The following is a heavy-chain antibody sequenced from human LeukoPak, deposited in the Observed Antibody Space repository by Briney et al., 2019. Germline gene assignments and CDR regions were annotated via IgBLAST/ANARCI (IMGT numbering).Heavy chain of an antibody. CDR2: IIPIFGTA. D-gene: IGHD5-12*01. V-gene: IGHV1-69*06. J-gene: IGHJ6*03. Sequence: SVKVSCKASRGTFSSYVISWVRQAPGQGLEWMGGIIPIFGTANYAQKFQGRVTITADKSTSTAYMELSSLRSEDTAVYYCARATPRDSGYYYYYYMDVWGKGTTVTVSS. CDR3: ARATPRDSGYYYYYYMDV. CDR1: RGTFSSYV.